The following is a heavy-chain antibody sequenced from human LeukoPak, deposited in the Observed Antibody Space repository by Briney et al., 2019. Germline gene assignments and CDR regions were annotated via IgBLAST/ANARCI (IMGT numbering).Heavy chain of an antibody. CDR1: GGSISSSTYY. J-gene: IGHJ1*01. Sequence: SETLSLTCNVSGGSISSSTYYWGGIRGPPGKGLEWIGSIYNSWCTYYNPSLKSRVTIAVDPSKNQFSLKMSPATDADQAGDYCARHSWGLPPAEDFQHWGQGTLVTVSS. CDR3: ARHSWGLPPAEDFQH. CDR2: IYNSWCT. D-gene: IGHD3-16*01. V-gene: IGHV4-39*01.